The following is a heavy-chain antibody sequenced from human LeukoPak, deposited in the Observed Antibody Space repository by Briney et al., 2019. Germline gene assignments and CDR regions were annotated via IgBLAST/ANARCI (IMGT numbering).Heavy chain of an antibody. CDR1: GFTFSSYS. Sequence: GGSLRLSCAASGFTFSSYSMNWVRQAPGKGLEWVSYISSSGSTIDYADSVKGRFTISRDNAKNSLYLQTNSLGAEDTAVYYCSRLRGYSYGSADYWGQGTLVTVSS. D-gene: IGHD5-18*01. CDR2: ISSSGSTI. V-gene: IGHV3-48*04. CDR3: SRLRGYSYGSADY. J-gene: IGHJ4*02.